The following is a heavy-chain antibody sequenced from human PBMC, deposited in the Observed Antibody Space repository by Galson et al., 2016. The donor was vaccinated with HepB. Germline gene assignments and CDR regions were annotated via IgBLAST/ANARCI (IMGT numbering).Heavy chain of an antibody. Sequence: SVKVSCKASGYTFTSYAMHWVRQAPGQRLEWMGWINGGNGNTKYSQRFQGRVTITRDTSASTAYKELSSLRSEDTAVYYCAREDEDYYYGMDVWGQGTTVTVSS. CDR3: AREDEDYYYGMDV. CDR2: INGGNGNT. V-gene: IGHV1-3*01. J-gene: IGHJ6*02. CDR1: GYTFTSYA.